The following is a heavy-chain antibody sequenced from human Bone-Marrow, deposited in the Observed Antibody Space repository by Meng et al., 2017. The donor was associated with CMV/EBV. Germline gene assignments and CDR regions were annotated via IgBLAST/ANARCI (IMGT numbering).Heavy chain of an antibody. CDR2: IHYSGST. CDR3: ARAGGFGADSGMDV. D-gene: IGHD3-10*01. CDR1: GGSISGYF. J-gene: IGHJ6*02. V-gene: IGHV4-59*01. Sequence: AGSLSLSCTVSGGSISGYFWSWIRQPPGKGLEWIGYIHYSGSTNYSPSLKSRVTVSVDTSKNQFSLKLTSVTAADTAVYYCARAGGFGADSGMDVWGQGTTVTVSS.